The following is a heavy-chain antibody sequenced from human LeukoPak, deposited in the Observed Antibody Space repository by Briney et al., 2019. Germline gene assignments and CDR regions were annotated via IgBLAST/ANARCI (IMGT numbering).Heavy chain of an antibody. V-gene: IGHV4-34*01. CDR3: ARERASNNHDNWFDP. CDR2: VNHSGSA. Sequence: PSKTLSLTCAVYGASFNDYYWSWIRHSPTKGLEWTGEVNHSGSAKYNPSLRSRVTISADKSKKQFFLRLSPVAAADSGVYYCARERASNNHDNWFDPWGQGTLVTVSS. CDR1: GASFNDYY. J-gene: IGHJ5*02.